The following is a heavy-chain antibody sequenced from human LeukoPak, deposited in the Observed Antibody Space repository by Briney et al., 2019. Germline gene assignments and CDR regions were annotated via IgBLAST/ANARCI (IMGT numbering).Heavy chain of an antibody. CDR2: IWFDGSNQ. V-gene: IGHV3-33*01. CDR1: GFTFSDYG. J-gene: IGHJ6*02. CDR3: ARDHKVRGIVADYFYGMDV. Sequence: GGSLRLSCAASGFTFSDYGMHWVRQAPGKGLEWVAVIWFDGSNQYYADSVKGRFTVSKDFSENTLYLQMNSLRAEVTAVYYCARDHKVRGIVADYFYGMDVWGQGTTVTVSS. D-gene: IGHD3-10*01.